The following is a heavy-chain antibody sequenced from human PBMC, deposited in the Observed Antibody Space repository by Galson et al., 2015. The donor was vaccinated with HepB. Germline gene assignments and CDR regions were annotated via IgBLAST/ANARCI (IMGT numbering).Heavy chain of an antibody. J-gene: IGHJ4*02. D-gene: IGHD1-26*01. CDR2: IFTAGDP. V-gene: IGHV3-13*05. CDR1: GFTFSSYD. CDR3: ARAWEGGFDY. Sequence: SLRLSCAASGFTFSSYDMHWVRQATGKGLEWVSAIFTAGDPFYPGSVKGRFTISRENAKNSLYLQMNSLRAGDTAVYYCARAWEGGFDYWGQGTLVTVSS.